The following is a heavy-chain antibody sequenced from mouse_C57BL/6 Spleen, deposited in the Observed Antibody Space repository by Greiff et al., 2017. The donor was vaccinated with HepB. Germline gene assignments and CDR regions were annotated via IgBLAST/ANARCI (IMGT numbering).Heavy chain of an antibody. J-gene: IGHJ2*01. V-gene: IGHV3-6*01. CDR1: GYSITSGYY. Sequence: EVHLVESGPGLVKPSQSLSLTCSVTGYSITSGYYWNWIRQFPGNKLEWMGYISYDGSNNYNPSLKNRISITRDTSKNQFFLKLNSVTTEDTATYYCASLITTVISYFDYWGQGTTLTVSS. D-gene: IGHD1-1*01. CDR2: ISYDGSN. CDR3: ASLITTVISYFDY.